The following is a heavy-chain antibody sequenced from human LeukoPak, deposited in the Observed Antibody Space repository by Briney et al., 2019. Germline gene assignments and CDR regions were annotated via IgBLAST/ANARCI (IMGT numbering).Heavy chain of an antibody. J-gene: IGHJ5*02. CDR2: IIPIFGTA. Sequence: SVKVSCKASGGTFSSYAMSWVRQAPGQGLEWMGGIIPIFGTANYAQKFQGRVTIIADESTSTAYMELSSLRSEDTAVYYCARGTYSNYEGWFDPWGQGTLVTVSS. V-gene: IGHV1-69*13. CDR1: GGTFSSYA. CDR3: ARGTYSNYEGWFDP. D-gene: IGHD4-11*01.